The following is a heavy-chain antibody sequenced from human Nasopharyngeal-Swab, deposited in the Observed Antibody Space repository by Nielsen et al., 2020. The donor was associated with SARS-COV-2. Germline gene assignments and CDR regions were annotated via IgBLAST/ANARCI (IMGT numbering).Heavy chain of an antibody. J-gene: IGHJ3*02. CDR1: GFTFSSYA. CDR2: ISYDGSNK. CDR3: ARTRGGSYYDAFDI. D-gene: IGHD1-26*01. V-gene: IGHV3-30*04. Sequence: SLKISCAASGFTFSSYAMHWVRQAPGKGLEWVAVISYDGSNKYYADSVKGRFTISRDNSKNTLYLQMNSLRAEDTAVYYCARTRGGSYYDAFDIWGQGTMVTVSS.